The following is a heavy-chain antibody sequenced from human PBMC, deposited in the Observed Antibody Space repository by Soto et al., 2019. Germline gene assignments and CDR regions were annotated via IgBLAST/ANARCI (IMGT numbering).Heavy chain of an antibody. CDR3: ARDKITGLFDY. Sequence: QVQLQQWGAGLLKPSETLSLTCAVYGGSFSGYYWTWIRQPPGTGLEWIGEINHSGSTNYNPSLKSRVTISVDTSKNQFSLQLTSVTAADTAVYYRARDKITGLFDYWGQGTLVTVSS. J-gene: IGHJ4*02. V-gene: IGHV4-34*01. CDR1: GGSFSGYY. CDR2: INHSGST. D-gene: IGHD2-8*02.